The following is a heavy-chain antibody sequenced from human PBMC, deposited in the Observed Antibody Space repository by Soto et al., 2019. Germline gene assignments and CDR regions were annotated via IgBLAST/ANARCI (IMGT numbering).Heavy chain of an antibody. CDR1: GGSISGSESH. D-gene: IGHD2-2*01. CDR3: TRERQSSSHS. CDR2: IYYSGTT. J-gene: IGHJ4*02. Sequence: SETLSLTCTVSGGSISGSESHWAWIRQPPGRGLGWIGSIYYSGTTYYSPSLKSRVTISIDTSKNHFSLRLNSVTAADTAKYYCTRERQSSSHSWGQGTLVTVSS. V-gene: IGHV4-39*02.